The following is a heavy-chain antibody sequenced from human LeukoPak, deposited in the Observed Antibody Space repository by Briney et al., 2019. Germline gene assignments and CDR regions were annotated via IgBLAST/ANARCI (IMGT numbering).Heavy chain of an antibody. V-gene: IGHV4-4*07. CDR1: GGSISSYY. CDR3: ARIFVVVPAAITFDY. J-gene: IGHJ4*02. Sequence: SETLSLTCTVSGGSISSYYWSWIRQPAGKGLEWIGRIYTSGSTNYNPSLKSRVTMSVDTSKNQFSLKLSSVTAAGTAVYYCARIFVVVPAAITFDYWGQGTLVTVSS. CDR2: IYTSGST. D-gene: IGHD2-2*01.